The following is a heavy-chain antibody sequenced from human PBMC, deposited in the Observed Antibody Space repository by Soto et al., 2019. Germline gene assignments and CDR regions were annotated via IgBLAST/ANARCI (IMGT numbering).Heavy chain of an antibody. V-gene: IGHV3-23*01. CDR3: AKDGELRSNWYFDL. J-gene: IGHJ2*01. Sequence: GGSLRLSCAASGFTFSSYAMSWVRQAPGKGLEWVSAISGSGSSTYYADSVKGRFTISRDNSKNTLYLQMNSLRAEDTAVYYCAKDGELRSNWYFDLWGRGTLVTVSS. CDR2: ISGSGSST. CDR1: GFTFSSYA. D-gene: IGHD1-7*01.